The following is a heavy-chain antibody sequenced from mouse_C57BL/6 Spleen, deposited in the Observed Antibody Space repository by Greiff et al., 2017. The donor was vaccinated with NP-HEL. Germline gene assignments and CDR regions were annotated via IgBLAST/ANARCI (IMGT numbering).Heavy chain of an antibody. CDR3: ATRFYYYGSSLYYAIDY. V-gene: IGHV14-2*01. J-gene: IGHJ4*01. CDR1: GFNIKDYY. CDR2: IDTEDGET. Sequence: VQLKQSGAELVKPGASVKLSCTASGFNIKDYYMHWVKQRTEQGLEWIGRIDTEDGETKYAPKFQGKATITADTSSNTASLQLSSLTSEDTAVYYSATRFYYYGSSLYYAIDYWGQGTSVTVSS. D-gene: IGHD1-1*01.